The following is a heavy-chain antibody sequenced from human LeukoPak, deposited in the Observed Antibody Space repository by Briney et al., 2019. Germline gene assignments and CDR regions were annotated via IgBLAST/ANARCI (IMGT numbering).Heavy chain of an antibody. CDR3: ARETPGYSSGWYSTWGYYFDY. CDR2: IYSGGST. J-gene: IGHJ4*02. CDR1: GFTVSSNY. V-gene: IGHV3-53*01. D-gene: IGHD6-19*01. Sequence: GGSLRLSCAASGFTVSSNYMSWVRQAPGKGLEWVSAIYSGGSTYYADSVKGRFTISRDNSKNTLYLQMNSLRAEDTAVYYCARETPGYSSGWYSTWGYYFDYWGQGTLVTVSS.